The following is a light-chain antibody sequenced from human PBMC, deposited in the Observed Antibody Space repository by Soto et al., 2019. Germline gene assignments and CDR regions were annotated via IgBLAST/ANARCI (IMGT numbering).Light chain of an antibody. CDR1: QRVGSNS. V-gene: IGKV3-20*01. J-gene: IGKJ4*01. CDR3: QQYTNSQLT. Sequence: EIVLTQSPGTLSLSPGERATLSCRASQRVGSNSLAWYQQKPGQAPRLLIYTASFRATGIPDRFTGSGSGTDFTLTINRLEPEDSAVYYCQQYTNSQLTFGGGAKVEIK. CDR2: TAS.